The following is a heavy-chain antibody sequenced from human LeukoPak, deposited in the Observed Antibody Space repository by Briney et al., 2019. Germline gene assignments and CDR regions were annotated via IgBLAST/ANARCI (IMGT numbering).Heavy chain of an antibody. CDR1: GFAFSSYW. V-gene: IGHV3-7*01. Sequence: GGSLRLSCVAPGFAFSSYWMSWVRQAPGKGLELVANISPDGSGEDYVDSVRGRFAISRDNAKRSLYPEKNRLRPEDTAFYFRANQAYRQFDYRGQGTLVSVSS. CDR2: ISPDGSGE. D-gene: IGHD4-11*01. CDR3: ANQAYRQFDY. J-gene: IGHJ4*02.